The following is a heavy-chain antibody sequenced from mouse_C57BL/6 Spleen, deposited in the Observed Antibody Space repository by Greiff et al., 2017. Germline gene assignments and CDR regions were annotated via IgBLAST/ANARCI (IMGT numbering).Heavy chain of an antibody. CDR1: GFSLTSYG. V-gene: IGHV2-2*01. J-gene: IGHJ2*01. CDR3: ARGANVDY. D-gene: IGHD3-1*01. CDR2: IWSGGST. Sequence: VKLMESGPGLVQPSQSLSITCTVSGFSLTSYGVHWVRQSPGKGLEWLGVIWSGGSTDYNAAFISRLSISKDNSKSQVFFKMNSLQADDTAIYYCARGANVDYWGQGTTLTVSS.